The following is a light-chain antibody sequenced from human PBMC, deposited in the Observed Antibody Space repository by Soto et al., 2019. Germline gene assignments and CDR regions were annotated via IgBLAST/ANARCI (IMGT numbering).Light chain of an antibody. CDR1: QSVNRN. CDR3: HQYNNWPYT. Sequence: EIVMTPSPASLSVSPGERATLSCRASQSVNRNLAWYQQKPGQAPRLLIYNTSNRDTGIPARFSGSGSGTEFTLIISSLQSADFAVYYCHQYNNWPYTFGQGTKLEIK. V-gene: IGKV3-15*01. J-gene: IGKJ2*01. CDR2: NTS.